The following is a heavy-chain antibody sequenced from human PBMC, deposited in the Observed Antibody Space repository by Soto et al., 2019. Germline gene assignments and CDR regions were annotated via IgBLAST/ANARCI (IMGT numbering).Heavy chain of an antibody. CDR3: ARDGCSGSNCLAWCDP. Sequence: EVQLVESGGGLVQPGGSLRLSCAASGFTFSSYSMNWVRQAPGKGLEWVSYISSSSTTKYYADSVKGRFTISRDNAKNSLYLQMNSLRAEDTAVYYCARDGCSGSNCLAWCDPWGEGTLVTVSS. CDR1: GFTFSSYS. D-gene: IGHD2-15*01. V-gene: IGHV3-48*01. CDR2: ISSSSTTK. J-gene: IGHJ5*02.